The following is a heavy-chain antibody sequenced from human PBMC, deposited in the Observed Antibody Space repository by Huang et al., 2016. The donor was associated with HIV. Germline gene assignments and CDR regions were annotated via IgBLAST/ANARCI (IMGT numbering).Heavy chain of an antibody. CDR1: GGSISSGGHS. D-gene: IGHD2-21*02. J-gene: IGHJ4*02. V-gene: IGHV4-30-2*01. Sequence: QLQLQESGSGLVKPSQTLSLTCAVSGGSISSGGHSWSWIRQPPGKGLEWIGYLYRTVGTYDNPSLQSRVTMSVDRSKNQFSLRLSSVTAADTAIYYCARDGGNSEYYFDYWGQGTLVTVSS. CDR2: LYRTVGT. CDR3: ARDGGNSEYYFDY.